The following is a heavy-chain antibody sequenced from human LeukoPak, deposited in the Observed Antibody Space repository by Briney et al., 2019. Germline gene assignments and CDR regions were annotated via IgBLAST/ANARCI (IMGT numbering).Heavy chain of an antibody. D-gene: IGHD3-22*01. V-gene: IGHV4-34*01. CDR1: GGSFSGYY. CDR3: ATLHQYYDSSGYYPSAYCFDY. J-gene: IGHJ4*02. CDR2: INYSGST. Sequence: PSETLSLTCAVYGGSFSGYYWSWIRQPPGKGLEWIGGINYSGSTYYNPSLKSRVTISVDTSKNQFSLKLSSVTAADTAVYYCATLHQYYDSSGYYPSAYCFDYWGQGALVTVSS.